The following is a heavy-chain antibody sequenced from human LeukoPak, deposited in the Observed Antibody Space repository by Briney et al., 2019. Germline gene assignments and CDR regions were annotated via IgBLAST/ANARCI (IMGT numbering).Heavy chain of an antibody. CDR3: ARPGPPGDPWDY. CDR2: IHPGDSDT. J-gene: IGHJ4*02. V-gene: IGHV5-51*01. CDR1: GYIFTSDW. D-gene: IGHD2-21*02. Sequence: GESLKISCKVSGYIFTSDWIGWVRQVPGKGLEWMGIIHPGDSDTRYSPSFQGQVTISADKSISTAYLQWSSLKASDTAMYYCARPGPPGDPWDYWGQGTLVTVSS.